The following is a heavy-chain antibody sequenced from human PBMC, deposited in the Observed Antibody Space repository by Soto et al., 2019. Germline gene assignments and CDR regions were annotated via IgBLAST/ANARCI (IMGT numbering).Heavy chain of an antibody. D-gene: IGHD4-17*01. J-gene: IGHJ4*02. Sequence: PGGSLRLSCAASGFTFSSYGMHWVRQAPGKGLEWVAVIWYDGSNKYYADSVKGRFTISRDNSKNTLYLQMNSLRAEDTAVYYCAREIGDDYENYFDYWGQGTLVTVSS. CDR2: IWYDGSNK. CDR3: AREIGDDYENYFDY. CDR1: GFTFSSYG. V-gene: IGHV3-33*01.